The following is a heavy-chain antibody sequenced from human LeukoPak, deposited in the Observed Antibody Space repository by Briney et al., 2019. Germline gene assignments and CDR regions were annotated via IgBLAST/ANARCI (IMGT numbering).Heavy chain of an antibody. D-gene: IGHD2-21*02. CDR3: ATGSCGGDCYRPMT. Sequence: PGGSLRLSCAASGFTFSSYAMSWVRQAPGKGLEWVSAISGSGGSTYYADSVKGRFTISRDNSKNTLYLQMNSLRAEDTAVYYCATGSCGGDCYRPMTWGQGTLVTVSS. J-gene: IGHJ5*02. V-gene: IGHV3-23*01. CDR2: ISGSGGST. CDR1: GFTFSSYA.